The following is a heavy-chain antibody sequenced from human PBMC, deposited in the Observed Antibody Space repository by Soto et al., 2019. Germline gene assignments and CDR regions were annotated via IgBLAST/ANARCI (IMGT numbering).Heavy chain of an antibody. Sequence: PSKTLSLTCTVSGGSISSGGYYWSWIRQHPGKGLEWIGYIYYSGSTYYNPSLKSRVTISVDTSKNQFSLKLSSVTAADTAVYYCARDRHCSGGSCYSVNAFDIWGQGTMVTVSS. CDR2: IYYSGST. V-gene: IGHV4-31*03. CDR3: ARDRHCSGGSCYSVNAFDI. CDR1: GGSISSGGYY. D-gene: IGHD2-15*01. J-gene: IGHJ3*02.